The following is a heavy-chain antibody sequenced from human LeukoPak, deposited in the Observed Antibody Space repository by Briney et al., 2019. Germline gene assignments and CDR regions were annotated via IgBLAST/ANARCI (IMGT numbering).Heavy chain of an antibody. CDR1: GFTFSSYN. CDR2: ISSSSSYI. J-gene: IGHJ6*03. CDR3: ARDSTVTTMYYYYYYYMDV. D-gene: IGHD4-17*01. V-gene: IGHV3-21*01. Sequence: GGSLRLSCAASGFTFSSYNMNWVRQAPGKGLEWVSSISSSSSYIYYADSVKGRFTISRDNAKNSLYLQMNSLRAEDTAVYYCARDSTVTTMYYYYYYYMDVWGKGTTVTVSS.